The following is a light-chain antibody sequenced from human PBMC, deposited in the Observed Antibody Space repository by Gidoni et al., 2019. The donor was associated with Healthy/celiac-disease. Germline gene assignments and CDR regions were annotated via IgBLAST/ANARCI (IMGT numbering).Light chain of an antibody. CDR3: QQRSNWPPT. Sequence: EIVLTHSPATLSLSPGERATLSCRASQSVSSYLAWYQQKPGQAPRLLIYDASNRATGIPARFSGSGSGTDFTLTISSLEPEDFAVYYGQQRSNWPPTFGQGTKLEIK. V-gene: IGKV3-11*01. CDR1: QSVSSY. J-gene: IGKJ2*01. CDR2: DAS.